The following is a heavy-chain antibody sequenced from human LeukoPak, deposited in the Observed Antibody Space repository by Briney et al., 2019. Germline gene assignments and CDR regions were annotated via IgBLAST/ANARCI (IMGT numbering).Heavy chain of an antibody. J-gene: IGHJ6*03. CDR1: GFTFSNYW. V-gene: IGHV3-7*01. Sequence: PGGSLRLSCAASGFTFSNYWMTWVRQAPGKGLEWVANIKEDGGDKYYVDSVKGRFTISRDNAKNSLYLQMNSLRAEDTAVYYCARDYLLLPYYYYMDVGGKGTTVTVSS. CDR2: IKEDGGDK. D-gene: IGHD3-22*01. CDR3: ARDYLLLPYYYYMDV.